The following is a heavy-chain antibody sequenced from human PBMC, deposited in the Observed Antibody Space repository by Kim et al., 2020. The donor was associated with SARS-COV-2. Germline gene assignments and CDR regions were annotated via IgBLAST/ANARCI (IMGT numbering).Heavy chain of an antibody. V-gene: IGHV3-30*04. D-gene: IGHD6-19*01. Sequence: GGSLRLSCAASGFTFSSYAMHWVRQAPGKGLEWVAVISYDGSNKYYADSVKGRFTISRDNSKNTLYLQMNSLRAEDTAVYYCARDQATHSSGWLTVGNFDYWGQGTLVTVSS. CDR1: GFTFSSYA. CDR2: ISYDGSNK. CDR3: ARDQATHSSGWLTVGNFDY. J-gene: IGHJ4*02.